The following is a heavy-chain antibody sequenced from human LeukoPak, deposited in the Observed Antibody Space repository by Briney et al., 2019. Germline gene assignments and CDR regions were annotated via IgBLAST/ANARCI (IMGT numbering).Heavy chain of an antibody. CDR3: ARASSIAV. J-gene: IGHJ4*02. D-gene: IGHD6-6*01. CDR2: ISYSGST. CDR1: GGSISGYY. Sequence: SETLSLTCTVSGGSISGYYWSWIRQPPGKGLEWIGYISYSGSTNYNPSLKSRVTISVDTSKNQFSLKLSSVTAADTAVYYCARASSIAVWGQGTLVTVSS. V-gene: IGHV4-59*01.